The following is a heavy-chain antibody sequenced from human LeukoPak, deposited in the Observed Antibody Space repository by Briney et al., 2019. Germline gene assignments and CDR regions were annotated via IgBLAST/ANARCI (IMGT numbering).Heavy chain of an antibody. J-gene: IGHJ6*03. D-gene: IGHD2-15*01. CDR1: GGSISSSNYY. Sequence: PSETLSLTCTVSGGSISSSNYYWAWIRQPPGKGLEWFGSIHYSGSTYYNPSLQSRVTISIDTSKNQFSLKLRFVTAADTAVYYCARVRCSGGSCPYYYYYYYMDVWGKGTTVTVSS. V-gene: IGHV4-39*07. CDR3: ARVRCSGGSCPYYYYYYYMDV. CDR2: IHYSGST.